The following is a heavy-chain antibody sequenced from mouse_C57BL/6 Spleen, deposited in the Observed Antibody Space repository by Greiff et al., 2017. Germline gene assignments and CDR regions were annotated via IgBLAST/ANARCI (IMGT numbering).Heavy chain of an antibody. CDR1: GYTFTSYW. CDR3: ARPLYDGYNYAMDY. V-gene: IGHV1-55*01. Sequence: LKQPGAELVKPGASVKMSCKASGYTFTSYWITWVKQRPGQGLEWIGDIYPGSGSTNYNEKFKSKAPLTVDTSSSTAYMQLSSLTSEDSAVYYCARPLYDGYNYAMDYWGQGTSVTVSS. D-gene: IGHD2-3*01. CDR2: IYPGSGST. J-gene: IGHJ4*01.